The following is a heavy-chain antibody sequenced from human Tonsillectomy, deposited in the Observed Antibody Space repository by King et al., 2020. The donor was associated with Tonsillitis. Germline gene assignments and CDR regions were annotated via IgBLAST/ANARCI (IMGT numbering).Heavy chain of an antibody. CDR3: ARTNLDV. CDR1: GFSFSTSGVG. D-gene: IGHD1-7*01. J-gene: IGHJ6*04. Sequence: TLKESGPTLVKPTQTLTLTCTFSGFSFSTSGVGVGWISQFPGKSLEWLGLIYWDDEKSYSPPLKSRLTITKDTSKSQVVLTMTNMDPEDTATYYCARTNLDVWGRGTTVTVSS. CDR2: IYWDDEK. V-gene: IGHV2-5*02.